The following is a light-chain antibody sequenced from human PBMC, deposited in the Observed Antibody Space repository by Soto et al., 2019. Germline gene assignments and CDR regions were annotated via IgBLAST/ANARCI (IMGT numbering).Light chain of an antibody. CDR1: SSNIGSNY. V-gene: IGLV1-47*01. CDR3: AAWDDSLSGFYV. CDR2: RNN. Sequence: VLTQPPSASGTPGQRVTISCSGSSSNIGSNYVYWYQQLPGTAPKLLIYRNNQRPSGVPDRFSGSKSGTSASLAISGLRSEDEADYYCAAWDDSLSGFYVFGTGTKVTVL. J-gene: IGLJ1*01.